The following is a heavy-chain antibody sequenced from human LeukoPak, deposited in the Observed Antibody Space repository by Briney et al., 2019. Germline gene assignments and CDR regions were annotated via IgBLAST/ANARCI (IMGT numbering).Heavy chain of an antibody. V-gene: IGHV4-39*07. J-gene: IGHJ4*02. CDR1: GGSIRSSYYY. D-gene: IGHD3-22*01. CDR2: IYDSGST. Sequence: PSETLSLTCTVSGGSIRSSYYYWGWIRQPPGKGLEWIGSIYDSGSTYYNPSLKSRVTISVDTSKNQISLKLSSVTAADTAVYYCAGTYYYDSSGYYSITFDYWGQGTLVTVSS. CDR3: AGTYYYDSSGYYSITFDY.